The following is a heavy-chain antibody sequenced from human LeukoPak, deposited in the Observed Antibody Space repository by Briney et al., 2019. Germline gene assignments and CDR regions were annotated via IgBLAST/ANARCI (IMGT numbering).Heavy chain of an antibody. CDR3: ARPGDEDAFDL. D-gene: IGHD3-10*01. CDR1: GYTFSSSW. CDR2: IYVRDSDT. V-gene: IGHV5-51*01. J-gene: IGHJ3*01. Sequence: GESLKISCKASGYTFSSSWIGWVRQMPGKGLEWMGIIYVRDSDTRYSPSLQGQVTFSVDESINTAYLQWYALKASDTAIYYCARPGDEDAFDLWGQGTMVTVSS.